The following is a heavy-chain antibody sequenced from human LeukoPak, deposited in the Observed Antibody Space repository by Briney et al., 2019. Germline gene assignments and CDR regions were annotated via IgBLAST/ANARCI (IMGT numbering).Heavy chain of an antibody. V-gene: IGHV3-30-3*01. CDR2: ISYDGSNR. Sequence: PGGSLRLSCAASGFTFSRYAMHWVRQAPGKGLEWVAVISYDGSNRYYADSVKGRFTISRDNSKNTLYLQMNSLRAEDTAVYYCARGESMIVDAFDIWGQGTMVTVSS. CDR3: ARGESMIVDAFDI. CDR1: GFTFSRYA. D-gene: IGHD3-22*01. J-gene: IGHJ3*02.